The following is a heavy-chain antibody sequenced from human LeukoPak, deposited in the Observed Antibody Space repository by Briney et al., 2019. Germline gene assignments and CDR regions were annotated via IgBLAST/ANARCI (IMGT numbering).Heavy chain of an antibody. V-gene: IGHV1-18*01. J-gene: IGHJ4*02. D-gene: IGHD3-10*01. Sequence: ASVKVSCKASGYTFAYYGISWMRQAPGQGLESMGWISAYTGDTDYAPKLQGRVTMTTDTSTSTAYMELGSLRFDDTAVYHCARCRITMVRGVVSPILDFDYWGQGTLVTVSS. CDR2: ISAYTGDT. CDR1: GYTFAYYG. CDR3: ARCRITMVRGVVSPILDFDY.